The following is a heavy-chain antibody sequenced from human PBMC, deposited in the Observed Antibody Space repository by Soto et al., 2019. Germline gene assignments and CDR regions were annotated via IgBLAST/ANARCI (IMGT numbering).Heavy chain of an antibody. V-gene: IGHV4-39*01. CDR1: GGSISSSSYY. CDR2: IYYSGST. D-gene: IGHD6-25*01. J-gene: IGHJ4*02. Sequence: PSETLSLTCTVSGGSISSSSYYWGWIRQPPGKGLEWIGSIYYSGSTYYNPSLKSRVTISVDTSKNQFSLKLSSVTAADTAVYYCARNPSGIAAAGTRPDYWGQGTLVTDSS. CDR3: ARNPSGIAAAGTRPDY.